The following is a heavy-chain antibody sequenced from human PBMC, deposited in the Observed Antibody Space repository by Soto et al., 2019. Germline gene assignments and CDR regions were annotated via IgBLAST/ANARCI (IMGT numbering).Heavy chain of an antibody. CDR2: VFHSGNT. V-gene: IGHV4-59*12. J-gene: IGHJ5*02. Sequence: QVQLHESGPRVVKPSETLSLTCTVSGGSMSGYYWTWIRQAPGKGLEWIGNVFHSGNTNYNPSLKSRVTMSVATSRNQFSLNLASVTAADTAVYYCAKASLTIYGDDVTHWWFDPWGQGTLVTVSS. CDR1: GGSMSGYY. CDR3: AKASLTIYGDDVTHWWFDP. D-gene: IGHD4-17*01.